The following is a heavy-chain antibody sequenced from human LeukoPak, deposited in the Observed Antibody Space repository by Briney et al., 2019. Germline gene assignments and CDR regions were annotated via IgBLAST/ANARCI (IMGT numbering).Heavy chain of an antibody. V-gene: IGHV3-23*01. D-gene: IGHD4-23*01. CDR2: ISGSGGST. J-gene: IGHJ4*02. Sequence: GGSLRLSCAASGFTFSSYAMSWVRQAPGKGLEWVSAISGSGGSTYYADSVKGRFTISRDNSKNTLYLQMNSLRAEDTAVYYCAKDPKVPAQEGNYYGGNSNWGQGTLVTVSS. CDR3: AKDPKVPAQEGNYYGGNSN. CDR1: GFTFSSYA.